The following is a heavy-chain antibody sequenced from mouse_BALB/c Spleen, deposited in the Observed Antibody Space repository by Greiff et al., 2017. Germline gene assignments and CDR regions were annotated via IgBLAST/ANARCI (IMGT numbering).Heavy chain of an antibody. V-gene: IGHV1-54*03. D-gene: IGHD4-1*01. Sequence: LVESGAELVRPGTSVKVSCKASGYAFTNYLIEWVKQRPGQGLEWIGVINPGSGGTNYNEKFKGKATLTADKSSSTAYMQLSSLTSDDSAVYFCAGTGTGGAYWGQGTLVTVSA. CDR2: INPGSGGT. J-gene: IGHJ3*01. CDR3: AGTGTGGAY. CDR1: GYAFTNYL.